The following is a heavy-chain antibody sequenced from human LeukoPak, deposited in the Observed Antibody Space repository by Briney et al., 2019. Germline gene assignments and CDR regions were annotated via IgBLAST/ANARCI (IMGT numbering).Heavy chain of an antibody. CDR1: GGTFSSYA. Sequence: GASVKVSCKASGGTFSSYAISWVRQAPGQGLEWMGWINPNSGGTNYAQKFQGRVTMTRDTSISTAYMELSRLRSDDTAVYYCARSGTLWGQGTLVTVSS. CDR3: ARSGTL. CDR2: INPNSGGT. D-gene: IGHD3/OR15-3a*01. J-gene: IGHJ4*02. V-gene: IGHV1-2*02.